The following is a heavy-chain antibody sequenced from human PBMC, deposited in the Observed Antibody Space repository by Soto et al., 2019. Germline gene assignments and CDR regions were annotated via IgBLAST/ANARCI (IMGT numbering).Heavy chain of an antibody. V-gene: IGHV3-33*01. D-gene: IGHD4-17*01. CDR3: ARGNYGDYEYFQH. CDR2: IWYDGSNK. CDR1: GFTFSSYG. Sequence: QVQLVESGGGVVQPGRSLRLSCAASGFTFSSYGMHWVRQAPGKGLEWVAVIWYDGSNKYYADSVKGRFTISRDNYKNTLYLQMNSLRAEDTAVYYCARGNYGDYEYFQHWGQGTLVTVSS. J-gene: IGHJ1*01.